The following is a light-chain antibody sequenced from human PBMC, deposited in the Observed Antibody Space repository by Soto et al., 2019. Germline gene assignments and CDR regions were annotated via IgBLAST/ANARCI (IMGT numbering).Light chain of an antibody. CDR3: QQYNDNWT. J-gene: IGKJ1*01. Sequence: DIQMTQSPSTLSASVGDRVTITCRASQRISSWLAWYQQKPGKAPKLLIYKASTLQSGVPSRFSGSGSGTEFTLAISSLQPDDSATYYCQQYNDNWTFGQGTKV. CDR2: KAS. V-gene: IGKV1-5*03. CDR1: QRISSW.